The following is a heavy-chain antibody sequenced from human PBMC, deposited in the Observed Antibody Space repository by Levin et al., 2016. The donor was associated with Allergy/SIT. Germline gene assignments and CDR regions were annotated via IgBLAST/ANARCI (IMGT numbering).Heavy chain of an antibody. CDR3: AKDTERYYDFWSGYSDY. CDR1: GFTFSDYY. J-gene: IGHJ4*02. Sequence: GESLKISCAASGFTFSDYYMSWIRQAPGKGLEWVSYISSSGSTIYYADSVKGRFTISRDNAKNSLYLQMNSLRAEDTAVYYCAKDTERYYDFWSGYSDYWGQGTLVTVSS. V-gene: IGHV3-11*01. CDR2: ISSSGSTI. D-gene: IGHD3-3*01.